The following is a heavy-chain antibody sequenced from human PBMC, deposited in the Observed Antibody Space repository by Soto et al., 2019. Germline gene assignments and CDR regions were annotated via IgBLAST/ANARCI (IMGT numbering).Heavy chain of an antibody. J-gene: IGHJ6*02. Sequence: SVKVSCKASGGSFTYTLSWVRQAPVQGLEWMGGIIPIFGTANYAQKFQGRVTITADESTKTDYMELSTMRSEDTAVYYCARLHSHGTYGMDVWGQGTKVTVSS. V-gene: IGHV1-69*13. CDR1: GGSFTYT. D-gene: IGHD5-18*01. CDR3: ARLHSHGTYGMDV. CDR2: IIPIFGTA.